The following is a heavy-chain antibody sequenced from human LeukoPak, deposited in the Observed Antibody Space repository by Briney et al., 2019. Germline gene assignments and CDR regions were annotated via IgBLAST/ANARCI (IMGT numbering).Heavy chain of an antibody. J-gene: IGHJ6*03. D-gene: IGHD5-18*01. CDR2: MYYRGNT. CDR1: GGSIRSYY. CDR3: ARTTEGGYTYDYFYYYYMDV. Sequence: PSETLSLTCTVSGGSIRSYYWSWIRQPPGKGLEWIGYMYYRGNTNYNPSLKSRVTISVDTSKNQFSLKLSSVTAADTAVYYCARTTEGGYTYDYFYYYYMDVWGKGTTVTISS. V-gene: IGHV4-59*01.